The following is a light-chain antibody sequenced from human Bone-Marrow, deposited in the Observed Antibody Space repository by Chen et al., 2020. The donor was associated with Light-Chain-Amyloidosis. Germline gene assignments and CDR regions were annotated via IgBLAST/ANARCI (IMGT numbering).Light chain of an antibody. J-gene: IGLJ2*01. CDR2: RDT. CDR3: QSADSSGTYEVI. Sequence: SSELTQPPSVSLSPGPTARITCSGDDLPTKYAYWYQQKPGQAPVLVIHRDTERPSGISERFSGSSSGTTAMLTISGVQAEDEADYHCQSADSSGTYEVIFGGGTKLTVL. CDR1: DLPTKY. V-gene: IGLV3-25*03.